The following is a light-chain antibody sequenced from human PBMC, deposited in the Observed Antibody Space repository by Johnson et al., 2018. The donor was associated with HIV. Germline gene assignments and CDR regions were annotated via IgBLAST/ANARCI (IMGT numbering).Light chain of an antibody. Sequence: SVLTQPPSVSAAPGQKVTISCSGSSSNIGNNYVSWYQQLPGRAPKLLIYDNYKRPSGIPDRFSGSKSGTSATLGITGLQTGDEADYYCGTWDSSLRVGFFGTGTKVTVL. CDR1: SSNIGNNY. V-gene: IGLV1-51*01. CDR3: GTWDSSLRVGF. CDR2: DNY. J-gene: IGLJ1*01.